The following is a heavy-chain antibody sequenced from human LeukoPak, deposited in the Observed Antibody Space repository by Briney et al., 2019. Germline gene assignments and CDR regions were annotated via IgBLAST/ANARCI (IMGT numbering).Heavy chain of an antibody. CDR3: ATTSYYYDSPDY. V-gene: IGHV4-39*01. D-gene: IGHD3-22*01. J-gene: IGHJ4*02. Sequence: SETLSLTCTVSGGSITSTSYYWGWIRQPPGKGLEWIGSIYYSWDTYYNPSLKSRATISVDTSKNQFSLKLSSVTAADTAVYYCATTSYYYDSPDYWGQGTLVTVSS. CDR1: GGSITSTSYY. CDR2: IYYSWDT.